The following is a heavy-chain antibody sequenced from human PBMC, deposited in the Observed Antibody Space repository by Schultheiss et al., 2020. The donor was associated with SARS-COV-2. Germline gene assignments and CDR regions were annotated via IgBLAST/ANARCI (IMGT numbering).Heavy chain of an antibody. CDR1: DYTFSTYG. CDR3: ARNGAARDGSGFFFGF. D-gene: IGHD3-22*01. J-gene: IGHJ4*02. V-gene: IGHV1-18*01. Sequence: ASVKVSCKASDYTFSTYGISWVRQAPGQGLEWMGRISTYNANTDFAQKFQGRVTLTADTSTSTAYMELRSLRSDDTAVYFCARNGAARDGSGFFFGFWGQGTLVTVSS. CDR2: ISTYNANT.